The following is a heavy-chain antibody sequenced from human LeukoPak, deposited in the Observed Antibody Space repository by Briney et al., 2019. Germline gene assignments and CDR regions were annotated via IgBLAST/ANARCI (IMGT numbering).Heavy chain of an antibody. Sequence: GGSLRLSCAASGFTFSSYSMNWVRQAPGKGLEWVSSISSSSSYIYYADSVKGRFTISRDNSKNTLYLQMNSLRAEDTAVYYCAKGIAVAGPGFDYWGQGTLVTVSS. D-gene: IGHD6-19*01. CDR1: GFTFSSYS. CDR3: AKGIAVAGPGFDY. V-gene: IGHV3-21*01. J-gene: IGHJ4*02. CDR2: ISSSSSYI.